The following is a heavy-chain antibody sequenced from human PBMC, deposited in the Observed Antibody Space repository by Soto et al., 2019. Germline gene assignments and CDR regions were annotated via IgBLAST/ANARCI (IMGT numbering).Heavy chain of an antibody. D-gene: IGHD2-2*02. J-gene: IGHJ4*02. CDR2: ISAYNGNT. CDR3: ARDRARDIVVVPAAIKGDYFDY. V-gene: IGHV1-18*01. Sequence: ASVKVSCKASGYTFTSCGISWVRQAPGQGLEWMGWISAYNGNTNYAQKLQGRVTMTTDTSTSTAYMELRSLRSDDTAVYYCARDRARDIVVVPAAIKGDYFDYWGQGTLVTVSS. CDR1: GYTFTSCG.